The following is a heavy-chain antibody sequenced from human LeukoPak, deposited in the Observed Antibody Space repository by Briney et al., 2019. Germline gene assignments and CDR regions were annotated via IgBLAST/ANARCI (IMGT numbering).Heavy chain of an antibody. V-gene: IGHV4-39*02. CDR3: AREFNGSPDY. Sequence: AETLSLTCTVSGGSISSNTYYWSWIRQPPGKGLEWIGSIRYSGRTYYKPSLKSRVTLSVDTPKNQLLLNLRSVTAADTAMYYCAREFNGSPDYLGQGTLVTVSS. D-gene: IGHD6-25*01. J-gene: IGHJ4*02. CDR1: GGSISSNTYY. CDR2: IRYSGRT.